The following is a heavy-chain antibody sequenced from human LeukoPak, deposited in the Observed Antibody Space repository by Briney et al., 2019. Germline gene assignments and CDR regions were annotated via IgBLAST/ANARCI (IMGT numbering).Heavy chain of an antibody. Sequence: GRSLRLSCAASGFTFSSYGMHWVRQAPGKGLEWVAVISYDGSNKYYADSVKGRFTISRDNPKNTLYLQMSSLRAEDTAEYYCAKAHSSGWYYFDYWGQGTLVTVSS. J-gene: IGHJ4*02. D-gene: IGHD6-19*01. CDR2: ISYDGSNK. CDR3: AKAHSSGWYYFDY. V-gene: IGHV3-30*18. CDR1: GFTFSSYG.